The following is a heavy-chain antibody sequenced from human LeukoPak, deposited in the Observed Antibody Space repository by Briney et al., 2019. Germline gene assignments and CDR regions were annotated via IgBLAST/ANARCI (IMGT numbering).Heavy chain of an antibody. J-gene: IGHJ4*02. CDR3: SRQSAGWYLPDY. D-gene: IGHD6-19*01. Sequence: GESLKISCKGSGYSFTSHWIGWVRQMPGKGLEWMGIIYPGDPDTRYSPSFQGQVSISADKSINTAYLQWSSVKASDSALYYCSRQSAGWYLPDYWGQGTLVTVSS. CDR2: IYPGDPDT. V-gene: IGHV5-51*01. CDR1: GYSFTSHW.